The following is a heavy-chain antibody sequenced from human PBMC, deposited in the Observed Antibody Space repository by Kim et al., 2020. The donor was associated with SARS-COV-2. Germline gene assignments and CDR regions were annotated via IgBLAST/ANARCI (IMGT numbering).Heavy chain of an antibody. D-gene: IGHD1-1*01. V-gene: IGHV3-7*01. CDR3: ARDSSWNHLAEFFHFDY. CDR1: GFPFNIYQ. Sequence: GGSLRLSCSASGFPFNIYQRSWVRQAPGKGLEWVAHIKPDGSEKYYVDSVKGRFTISRDNAKNSLSLQMHSLRAEDTAVYYCARDSSWNHLAEFFHFDY. J-gene: IGHJ4*01. CDR2: IKPDGSEK.